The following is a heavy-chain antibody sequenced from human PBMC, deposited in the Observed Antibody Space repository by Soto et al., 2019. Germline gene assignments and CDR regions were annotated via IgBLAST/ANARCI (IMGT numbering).Heavy chain of an antibody. D-gene: IGHD3-9*01. CDR3: ANARDYDILTGYQRYWYFDL. CDR1: GFTYSSQA. V-gene: IGHV3-23*01. J-gene: IGHJ2*01. Sequence: PGGSLRLSCAASGFTYSSQAMSWVRQAPGKGLEWVSAISGSGGSTYYADSVKGRFTISRDNSKNTLYLQMNSLRAEDTAVYYCANARDYDILTGYQRYWYFDLW. CDR2: ISGSGGST.